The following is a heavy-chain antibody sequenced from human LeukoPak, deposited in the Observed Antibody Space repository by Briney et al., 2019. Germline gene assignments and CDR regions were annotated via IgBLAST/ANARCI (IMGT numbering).Heavy chain of an antibody. Sequence: GGSLRLSCAASGFTFSSYAMHWVRQAPGKGLEWVAVISYDGSNKYYADSVKGRFTISRDNSKNTLYLQMNSLRAEDTAVYYCARAAPGYFDYWGQGTLVTVSS. J-gene: IGHJ4*02. CDR2: ISYDGSNK. CDR3: ARAAPGYFDY. CDR1: GFTFSSYA. V-gene: IGHV3-30*04.